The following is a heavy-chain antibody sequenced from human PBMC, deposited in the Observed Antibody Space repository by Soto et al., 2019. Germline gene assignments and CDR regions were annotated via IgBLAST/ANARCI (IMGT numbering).Heavy chain of an antibody. J-gene: IGHJ4*02. D-gene: IGHD1-26*01. V-gene: IGHV2-5*02. Sequence: QITLKESGPTLVKPTQTLTLTCDFSGFSLTTGGVGVGWVRQPPGEALEWLALIYWDDDERYNPSLKTRLTITKDPSNNQVVLIMTNMDPVDTATYYCAHSRNLITDDAQVGDFDYWGQGTLVTVSS. CDR2: IYWDDDE. CDR1: GFSLTTGGVG. CDR3: AHSRNLITDDAQVGDFDY.